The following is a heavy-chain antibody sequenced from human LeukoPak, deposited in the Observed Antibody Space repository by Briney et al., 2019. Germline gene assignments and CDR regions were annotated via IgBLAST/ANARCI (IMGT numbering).Heavy chain of an antibody. D-gene: IGHD1-1*01. V-gene: IGHV3-7*01. CDR1: GLTLSSDW. J-gene: IGHJ4*02. Sequence: GRSLRLSCVFSGLTESGLTLSSDWMSGVRQPPGKGLEWVANINQDTLKKYYLNSVTGRFTISTDHARNSLYLQMNNLTTADTAVYFCAGSPNWSEAEYYFYHWGPGTLVLVSS. CDR2: INQDTLKK. CDR3: AGSPNWSEAEYYFYH.